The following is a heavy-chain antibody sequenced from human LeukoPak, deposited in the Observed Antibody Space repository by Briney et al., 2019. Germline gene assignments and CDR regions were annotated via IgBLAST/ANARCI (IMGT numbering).Heavy chain of an antibody. J-gene: IGHJ6*03. CDR3: ARGTVSMYYMDV. D-gene: IGHD5/OR15-5a*01. Sequence: SETLSLTCAVYGGSFSGYYWSWIRQPPGKGLEWIGEINHSGSTNYNPSLKSRVTISLDTSKNQFSLRLSSVTAADTAVYYCARGTVSMYYMDVWGKGTTVTISS. CDR2: INHSGST. V-gene: IGHV4-34*01. CDR1: GGSFSGYY.